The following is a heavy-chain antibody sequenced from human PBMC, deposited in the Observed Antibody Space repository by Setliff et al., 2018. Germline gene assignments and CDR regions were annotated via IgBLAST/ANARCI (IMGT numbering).Heavy chain of an antibody. J-gene: IGHJ4*02. CDR1: GDSFSDYY. V-gene: IGHV3-11*05. CDR3: ARDKDKDFDF. Sequence: LSLTCAVYGDSFSDYYMSWIRQAPGKGLEWVSYISVSGSYIDYADSVKGRFTISRDNTKNSVYLQISSLTVEDTAVYYCARDKDKDFDFWGQGTLVTVSS. CDR2: ISVSGSYI.